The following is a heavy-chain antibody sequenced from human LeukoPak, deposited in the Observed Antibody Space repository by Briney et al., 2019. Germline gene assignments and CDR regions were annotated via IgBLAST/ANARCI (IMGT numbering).Heavy chain of an antibody. V-gene: IGHV3-30*18. J-gene: IGHJ4*02. CDR2: ISYDGTNK. Sequence: GGSLRLSCAASGLTFINYGMHWVRQAPGKGLEWVAVISYDGTNKYYADSVKGRFTISRDNSKNTLYLQMNSLKTDDTAVYYCANYGDYQYFDYWGQGTPVTVSS. D-gene: IGHD4-17*01. CDR3: ANYGDYQYFDY. CDR1: GLTFINYG.